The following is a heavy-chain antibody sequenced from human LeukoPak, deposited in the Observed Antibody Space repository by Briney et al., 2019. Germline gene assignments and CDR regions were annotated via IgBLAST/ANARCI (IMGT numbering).Heavy chain of an antibody. V-gene: IGHV3-30*02. CDR3: AKGGGYEAQYYYYYLDV. CDR1: GFTFISYG. D-gene: IGHD5-12*01. J-gene: IGHJ6*03. CDR2: IRYDGSNK. Sequence: GGSLRLSCAASGFTFISYGMYWVRQAPGKGLVSVAFIRYDGSNKYYADSVKGRFTVSRDNSKNTLYLQMKSLRAEDTAVYYCAKGGGYEAQYYYYYLDVWGKGTTVTISS.